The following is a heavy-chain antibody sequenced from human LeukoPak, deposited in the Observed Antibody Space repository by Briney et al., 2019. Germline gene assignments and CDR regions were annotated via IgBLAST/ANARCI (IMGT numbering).Heavy chain of an antibody. CDR1: GGSISNSGYY. V-gene: IGHV4-39*07. CDR2: VYYSGKT. CDR3: VAHYSRGGGFDY. J-gene: IGHJ4*02. Sequence: PSETLSLTCTVSGGSISNSGYYWGWIRQPPGKGLEWIGSVYYSGKTNYNPSLKNRVTISVDTSKNQFSLKLSSVTAADTAVYYCVAHYSRGGGFDYWGQGTLVTVSS. D-gene: IGHD6-13*01.